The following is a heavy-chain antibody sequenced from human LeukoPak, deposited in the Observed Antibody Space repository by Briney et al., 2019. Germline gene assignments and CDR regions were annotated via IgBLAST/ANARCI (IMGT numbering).Heavy chain of an antibody. V-gene: IGHV1-69*13. CDR1: GGTFSSYA. CDR3: ARDDSTDPGIAVAGFGDAFDI. CDR2: IIPIFGTA. Sequence: ASVKVSCKASGGTFSSYAISWVRQAPGQGLEWMGGIIPIFGTANYAQKFQGRVTITADESTSTAYMELSSLRSDDTAVYYCARDDSTDPGIAVAGFGDAFDIWGQGTMVTVSS. D-gene: IGHD6-19*01. J-gene: IGHJ3*02.